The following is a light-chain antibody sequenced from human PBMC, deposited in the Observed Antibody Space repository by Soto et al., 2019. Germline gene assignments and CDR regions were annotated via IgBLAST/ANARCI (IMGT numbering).Light chain of an antibody. CDR2: EVS. CDR1: SSDVGGYNF. Sequence: QSALTQPPSASGSPGQSVTISCTGTSSDVGGYNFVSWYQHHAGKAPKLMIYEVSKRPLGVPDRFSGSKSGNTASLTVSGLQADDEADYYCSSYADSNNSVFGGGTQLTVL. J-gene: IGLJ2*01. V-gene: IGLV2-8*01. CDR3: SSYADSNNSV.